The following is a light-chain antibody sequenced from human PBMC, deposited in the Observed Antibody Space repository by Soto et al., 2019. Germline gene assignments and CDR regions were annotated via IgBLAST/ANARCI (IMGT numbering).Light chain of an antibody. CDR3: SSYTSSNTLPVV. Sequence: QSALTQPASVSGSPGQSITISCSGTSSDVGGYNYVSWYQQRPGKAPKLMIYDVRIRPSGVSDRFSVSKSGNTASLTISGLQAEDEADYYCSSYTSSNTLPVVFGGGTKVTVL. CDR1: SSDVGGYNY. J-gene: IGLJ2*01. V-gene: IGLV2-14*01. CDR2: DVR.